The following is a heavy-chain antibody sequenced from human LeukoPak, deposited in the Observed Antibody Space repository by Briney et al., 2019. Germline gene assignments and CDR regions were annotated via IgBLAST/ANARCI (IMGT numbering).Heavy chain of an antibody. J-gene: IGHJ4*02. CDR1: GFTVSSNY. CDR3: ARGWGLGYCSGGSCLY. Sequence: PGGSLRLSCAASGFTVSSNYMSWVRQAPGKGLEWVSVIYSGGSTYYADSVKGRFTISRDNSKNTLYLQMNSLRAEDTAVYYCARGWGLGYCSGGSCLYWGQGTLVTVSS. D-gene: IGHD2-15*01. CDR2: IYSGGST. V-gene: IGHV3-66*01.